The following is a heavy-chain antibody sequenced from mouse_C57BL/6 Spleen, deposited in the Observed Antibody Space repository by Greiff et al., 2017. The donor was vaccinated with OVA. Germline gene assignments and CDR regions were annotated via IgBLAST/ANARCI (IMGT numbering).Heavy chain of an antibody. D-gene: IGHD1-1*01. CDR3: ARSYGSSYPDY. J-gene: IGHJ2*01. Sequence: QVQLQQPGAELVKPGASVKLSCKASGYTFTSYWMHWVKQRPGQGLEWIGMIHPNSGSTNYNEKFKSKATLTVDKSSSTAYMQLSSLTSEDSAVYYCARSYGSSYPDYWGQGTTLTVSS. CDR1: GYTFTSYW. CDR2: IHPNSGST. V-gene: IGHV1-64*01.